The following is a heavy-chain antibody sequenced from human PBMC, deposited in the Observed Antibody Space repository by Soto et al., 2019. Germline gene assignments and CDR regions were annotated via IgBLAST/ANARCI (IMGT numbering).Heavy chain of an antibody. D-gene: IGHD4-17*01. CDR3: ARDTAEYYYYMDV. CDR1: GFTFSSYS. V-gene: IGHV3-48*01. Sequence: GGSLRLSCAASGFTFSSYSMNWVRQAPGKGLEWVSYISSSSSTIYYADSVKGRFTISRDNAKNSLYLQMNSLRAEDTAVYYCARDTAEYYYYMDVWGKGTTVTVSS. CDR2: ISSSSSTI. J-gene: IGHJ6*03.